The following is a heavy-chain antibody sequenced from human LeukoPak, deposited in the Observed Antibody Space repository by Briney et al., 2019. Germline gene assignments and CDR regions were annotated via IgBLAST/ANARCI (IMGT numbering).Heavy chain of an antibody. CDR2: IYTSGST. J-gene: IGHJ3*02. Sequence: SETLSLTCTVSGGSISSGSYCWSWIRQPAGKGLEWIGRIYTSGSTNYNPSLKSRVTISVDTSKNQFSLKLSSVTAADTAVYYCARALYDFWSGYYKAPHAFDIWGQGTMVTVSS. CDR1: GGSISSGSYC. V-gene: IGHV4-61*02. D-gene: IGHD3-3*01. CDR3: ARALYDFWSGYYKAPHAFDI.